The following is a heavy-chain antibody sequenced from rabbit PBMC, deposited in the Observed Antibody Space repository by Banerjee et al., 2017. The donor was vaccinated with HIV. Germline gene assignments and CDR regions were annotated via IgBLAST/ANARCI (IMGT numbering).Heavy chain of an antibody. CDR2: INTSSGNT. J-gene: IGHJ4*01. CDR1: GFSFSSYW. V-gene: IGHV1S45*01. Sequence: QEQLEESGGDLVKPGASLTLTCTASGFSFSSYWMSWVRQAPGKGLEWIACINTSSGNTVYASWAKGRFTISKTSSTTVTLQMTSLTAADTATYFCARDLAGVIGWNFGLWGQGTLVTVS. D-gene: IGHD4-1*01. CDR3: ARDLAGVIGWNFGL.